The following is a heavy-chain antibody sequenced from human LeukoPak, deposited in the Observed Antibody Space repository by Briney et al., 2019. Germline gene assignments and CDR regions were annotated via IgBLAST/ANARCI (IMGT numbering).Heavy chain of an antibody. V-gene: IGHV4-4*02. CDR3: ARGLWGDVYFDP. CDR1: GGSISSSSSIC. CDR2: IYHNGAT. J-gene: IGHJ5*02. Sequence: SETLSLTCAVSGGSISSSSSICWTWVRQPPGEGLEWIGEIYHNGATNYNPSLKSRVTLLLDKSKNQFSLRLNSVTAADTAVYYCARGLWGDVYFDPWGQGTLVTVSS. D-gene: IGHD3-16*01.